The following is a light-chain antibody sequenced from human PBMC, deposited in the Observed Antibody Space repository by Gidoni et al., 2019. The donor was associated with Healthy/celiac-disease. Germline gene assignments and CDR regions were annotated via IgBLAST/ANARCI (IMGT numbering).Light chain of an antibody. Sequence: IVMTPSPDSLAVSLGERATINCKSSQSVLYSSKNKNYLAWYQQKPGQPPKLLIYWASTREPGVPDRFSGSGSGTDFTLTISSLQAEDVAVYYCQQYYSTPYTFGQGTKLEIK. CDR1: QSVLYSSKNKNY. CDR2: WAS. V-gene: IGKV4-1*01. CDR3: QQYYSTPYT. J-gene: IGKJ2*01.